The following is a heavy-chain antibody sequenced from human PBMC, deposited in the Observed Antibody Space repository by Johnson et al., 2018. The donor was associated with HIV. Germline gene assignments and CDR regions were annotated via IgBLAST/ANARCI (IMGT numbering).Heavy chain of an antibody. CDR1: GFTFSSYA. J-gene: IGHJ3*02. V-gene: IGHV3-23*04. CDR3: ANLYSSSSDAFDI. D-gene: IGHD6-6*01. CDR2: ISGSGGST. Sequence: VQLVESGGGLVQPGGSLRLSCAASGFTFSSYAMSWVRQAPGKGLEWVSAISGSGGSTYYADSVKGRFTISRDNSKNTLYLQMNSLRAEDTALYYCANLYSSSSDAFDIWGQGTMVTVSS.